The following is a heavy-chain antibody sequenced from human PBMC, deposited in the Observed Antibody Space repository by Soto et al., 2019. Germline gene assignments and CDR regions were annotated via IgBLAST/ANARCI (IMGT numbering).Heavy chain of an antibody. CDR2: IIPIFGTA. Sequence: ASVKVSCKASGGTFSIYAISWVRQAPGQGLEWMGGIIPIFGTANYAQKFQGRVTITADESTSTAYMELSSLRSEDTAVYYCARIGRPGGYNWSPAGWFDPWGQGTLVTVSS. CDR1: GGTFSIYA. CDR3: ARIGRPGGYNWSPAGWFDP. D-gene: IGHD1-20*01. J-gene: IGHJ5*02. V-gene: IGHV1-69*13.